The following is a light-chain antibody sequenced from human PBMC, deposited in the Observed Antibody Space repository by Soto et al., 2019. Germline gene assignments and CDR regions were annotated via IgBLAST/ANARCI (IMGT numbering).Light chain of an antibody. J-gene: IGLJ3*02. Sequence: QSALTQPASVSGSPGQWITISCTGTGSDVGGYNYVSWYQQHPGEVPKLIIYEVTNRPSGISNRFSGSKSGNTASLTISGLPAEDEADYYCSSYTSSGAWVFGGGTKLTVL. V-gene: IGLV2-14*01. CDR2: EVT. CDR1: GSDVGGYNY. CDR3: SSYTSSGAWV.